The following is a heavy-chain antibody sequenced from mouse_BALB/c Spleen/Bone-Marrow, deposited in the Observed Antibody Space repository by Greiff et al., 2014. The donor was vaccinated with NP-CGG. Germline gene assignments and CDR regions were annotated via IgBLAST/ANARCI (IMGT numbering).Heavy chain of an antibody. CDR2: INPSNGRT. D-gene: IGHD1-1*02. J-gene: IGHJ4*01. CDR1: GYTFTSYW. CDR3: ARGGGSYYATDY. V-gene: IGHV1S81*02. Sequence: VQLQQSGAELVKPGASVKLSCKASGYTFTSYWMHWVKQRPGQGLEWIGEINPSNGRTNYNEKFKSKATLTVDKSSSTAYMQLSSLTSEDSAVYYCARGGGSYYATDYWGQGTSVTVSS.